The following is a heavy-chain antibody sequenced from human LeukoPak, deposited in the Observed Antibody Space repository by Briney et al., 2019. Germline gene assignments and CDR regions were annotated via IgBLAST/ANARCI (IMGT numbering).Heavy chain of an antibody. D-gene: IGHD2-2*01. V-gene: IGHV1-18*01. CDR1: GYTFTSYG. CDR3: ARDWEYCSSTSCSSYYFDY. J-gene: IGHJ4*02. CDR2: ISAYNGNT. Sequence: ASVKVSCKASGYTFTSYGISLVRQAPGQGLEWMGWISAYNGNTNYAQKLQGRVTMTTDTSTSTAYMELRSLRSDDTAVYYCARDWEYCSSTSCSSYYFDYWGQGTLVTVSS.